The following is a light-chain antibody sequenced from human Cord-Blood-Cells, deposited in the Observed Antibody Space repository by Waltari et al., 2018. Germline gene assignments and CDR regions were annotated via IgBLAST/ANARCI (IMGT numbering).Light chain of an antibody. CDR3: QQYNNWALYT. CDR1: QSVSSN. Sequence: ELVMTQSPATLSVPPGQRATLSCRASQSVSSNLAWYQQQPGQAPRLLIYGASTRATGIPARFSGSGSGTEFTLTISSLQSEDFAVYYCQQYNNWALYTFGQGTKLEIK. V-gene: IGKV3-15*01. J-gene: IGKJ2*01. CDR2: GAS.